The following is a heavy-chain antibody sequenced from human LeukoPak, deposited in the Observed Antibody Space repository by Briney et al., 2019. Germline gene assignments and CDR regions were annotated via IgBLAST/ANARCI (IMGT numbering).Heavy chain of an antibody. D-gene: IGHD3-22*01. V-gene: IGHV1-8*03. CDR2: MNPNSGNT. Sequence: GASVKVSCKASGYTLTSYDINWVRQATGQGLEWMGWMNPNSGNTGYAQKFQGRVTITRNTSISTAYMELSSLRSEDTAVYYCARATYYYDSSGYPHDAFDIWGQGTMVTVSS. CDR3: ARATYYYDSSGYPHDAFDI. CDR1: GYTLTSYD. J-gene: IGHJ3*02.